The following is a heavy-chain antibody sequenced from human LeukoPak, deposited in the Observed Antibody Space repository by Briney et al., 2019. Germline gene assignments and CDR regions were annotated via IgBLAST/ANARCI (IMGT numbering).Heavy chain of an antibody. D-gene: IGHD3-3*01. CDR3: ARDQEKSITIFGVVSNWFDP. J-gene: IGHJ5*02. V-gene: IGHV4-34*01. CDR1: GGSFSGYY. Sequence: ASETLSLTCAVYGGSFSGYYWSWIRQPPGKGLEWIGEINHSGSTNYNPSLKSRVTISVDTSKNQFSLKLSSVTAADTAVYYCARDQEKSITIFGVVSNWFDPWGQGTLVTVSS. CDR2: INHSGST.